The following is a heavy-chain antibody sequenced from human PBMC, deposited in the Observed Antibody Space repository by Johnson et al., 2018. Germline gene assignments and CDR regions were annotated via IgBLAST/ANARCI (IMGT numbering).Heavy chain of an antibody. Sequence: EVQLVETGGGLAQPGGSLRLSCAASGFTFSNYWMSWVRQAPGKGLEWVANIKQDGSEKYYVDSLKGRFTISRDNDKNSLYLQMNSLRAEDTAVYYCARDEYVSVLYYWPYFDYWGQGTLVTVPS. CDR3: ARDEYVSVLYYWPYFDY. CDR1: GFTFSNYW. D-gene: IGHD3-22*01. V-gene: IGHV3-7*01. CDR2: IKQDGSEK. J-gene: IGHJ4*02.